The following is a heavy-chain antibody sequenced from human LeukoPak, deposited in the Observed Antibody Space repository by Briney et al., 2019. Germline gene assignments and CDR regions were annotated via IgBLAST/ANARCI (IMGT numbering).Heavy chain of an antibody. CDR1: GGTFSSYA. J-gene: IGHJ4*02. CDR2: IIPIFGTA. Sequence: GSSVNVSCKASGGTFSSYAISWVRQAPGQGLEWMGGIIPIFGTANYAQKFQGRVTITADKSTSTAYMELSSLRSEDTAVYYCASSTMVRDHSHPYYFDYWGQGTLVTVSS. V-gene: IGHV1-69*06. D-gene: IGHD3-10*01. CDR3: ASSTMVRDHSHPYYFDY.